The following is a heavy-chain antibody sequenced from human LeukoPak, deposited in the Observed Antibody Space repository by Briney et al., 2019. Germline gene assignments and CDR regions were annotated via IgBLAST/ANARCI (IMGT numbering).Heavy chain of an antibody. CDR1: GFTFSNAW. CDR2: IKSKTDGGTT. V-gene: IGHV3-15*01. J-gene: IGHJ4*02. D-gene: IGHD3-16*02. CDR3: TTDEKGPIFDYVWGSYRYTGTDDY. Sequence: GGSLRLSCAASGFTFSNAWMSWVRQAPGKGLEWVGRIKSKTDGGTTDYAAPVKGRFTISRDDSKNTLYLQMNSLKTEDTAVYYCTTDEKGPIFDYVWGSYRYTGTDDYWGQGTLVTVSS.